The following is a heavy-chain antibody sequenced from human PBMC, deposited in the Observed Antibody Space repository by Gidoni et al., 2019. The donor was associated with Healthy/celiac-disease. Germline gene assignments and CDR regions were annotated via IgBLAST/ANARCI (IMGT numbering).Heavy chain of an antibody. CDR1: GFTFGAYA. Sequence: EVQLVESGGGLVQPGRSMRLSCTASGFTFGAYAMSWVRQGPGKGLEWVGFIRSKAYGGTTEYAASVKGRFTISRDDSKSIAYLQMNSLKTEDTAVYYCTRLLGDPYYYYGMDVWGQGTTVTVSS. V-gene: IGHV3-49*04. CDR3: TRLLGDPYYYYGMDV. J-gene: IGHJ6*02. D-gene: IGHD2-21*02. CDR2: IRSKAYGGTT.